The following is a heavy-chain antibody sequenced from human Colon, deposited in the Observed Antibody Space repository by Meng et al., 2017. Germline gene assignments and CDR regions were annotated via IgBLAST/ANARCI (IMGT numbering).Heavy chain of an antibody. J-gene: IGHJ4*02. CDR3: AREGPIAVAGYDY. CDR1: GVSVKLGIYY. Sequence: QGHLRGSCPGLLGPSETSSLACDVSGVSVKLGIYYWNQIRQPPGKTVGWIGYIYSSGSTTYNPSLKSRVTISLDTPKNQFSLKLTSVTAADTAVYYCAREGPIAVAGYDYWGQGTLVTVSS. V-gene: IGHV4-61*01. D-gene: IGHD6-19*01. CDR2: IYSSGST.